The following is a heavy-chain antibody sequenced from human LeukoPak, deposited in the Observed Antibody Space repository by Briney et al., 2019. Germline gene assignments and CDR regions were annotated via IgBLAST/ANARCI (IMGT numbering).Heavy chain of an antibody. J-gene: IGHJ6*03. V-gene: IGHV3-48*01. Sequence: GGSLRLSCAASGFTFSSYSMNWVRQAPGKGLEWVSYISSSRSTIYYADSVKGRFTISRDNSKNTLYLQMNSLRAEDTAVYNCAKGDFYGSGRDYYYYMDVWGKGTTVTISS. D-gene: IGHD3-10*01. CDR3: AKGDFYGSGRDYYYYMDV. CDR2: ISSSRSTI. CDR1: GFTFSSYS.